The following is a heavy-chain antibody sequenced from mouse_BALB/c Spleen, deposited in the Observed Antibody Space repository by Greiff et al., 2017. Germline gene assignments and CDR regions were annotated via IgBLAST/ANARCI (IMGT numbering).Heavy chain of an antibody. CDR2: IYPYNGGT. Sequence: VQLQQSGPELVKPGASVKISCKASGYTFTDYNMHWVKQSHGKSLEWIGYIYPYNGGTGYNQKFKSKATLTVDNSSSTAYMELRSLTSEDSAVYYCAELDPGFAYWGQGTLVTVSA. J-gene: IGHJ3*01. D-gene: IGHD4-1*01. CDR3: AELDPGFAY. V-gene: IGHV1S29*02. CDR1: GYTFTDYN.